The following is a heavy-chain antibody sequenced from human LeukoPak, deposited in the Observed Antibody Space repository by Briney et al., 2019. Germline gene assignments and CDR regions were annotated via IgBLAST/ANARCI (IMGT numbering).Heavy chain of an antibody. V-gene: IGHV4-59*01. CDR2: IYYSGST. J-gene: IGHJ3*02. Sequence: PSETLSLTCTASGGSISSYYWSWIRQPPGKGLEWIGYIYYSGSTNYNPSLKSRVTLSVDTSKNQFSLKLSSVTAADTAVYYCARDARYFDWLLPPPDAFDIWGQGTMVTVSS. CDR1: GGSISSYY. D-gene: IGHD3-9*01. CDR3: ARDARYFDWLLPPPDAFDI.